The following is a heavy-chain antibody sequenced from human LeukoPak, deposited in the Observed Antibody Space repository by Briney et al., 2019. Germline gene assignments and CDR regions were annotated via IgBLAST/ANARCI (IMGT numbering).Heavy chain of an antibody. D-gene: IGHD3-3*01. Sequence: GGSLRLSCAASGFTFSSYAMSWVRQAPGKGLEWVSTVTGGGGSTYYADSVKGRFTISRDNSKNTLYMQMNSLRAEDTAVYYCAKESDFWSGSQGMDVWGQGTTVTVSS. CDR3: AKESDFWSGSQGMDV. CDR1: GFTFSSYA. J-gene: IGHJ6*02. CDR2: VTGGGGST. V-gene: IGHV3-23*01.